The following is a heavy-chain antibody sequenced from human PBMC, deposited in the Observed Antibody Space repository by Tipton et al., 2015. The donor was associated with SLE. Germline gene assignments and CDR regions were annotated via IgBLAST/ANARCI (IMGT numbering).Heavy chain of an antibody. Sequence: TLSLTCAVSGGSFNSYYWSWIRQPPGKGLEWIGFIDYSGCSNYNPPLKSRVTISVDTSKNQISLNLSSVTAADTAVYYCASVRRRYFQHWGQGTLVTVSS. CDR3: ASVRRRYFQH. CDR1: GGSFNSYY. V-gene: IGHV4-59*07. CDR2: IDYSGCS. J-gene: IGHJ1*01.